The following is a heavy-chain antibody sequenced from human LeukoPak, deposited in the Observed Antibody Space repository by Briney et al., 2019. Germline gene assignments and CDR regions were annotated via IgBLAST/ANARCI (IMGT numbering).Heavy chain of an antibody. Sequence: GGSLRLSCAASGFTFNNYGMHWVRQAPGKGLEWVAFIRYNGNNQYYADSVKGRFTISRDNSKNTLYLQMNSLRAEDTAVYYCARINWNYFDYWGQGTLVTVSS. CDR3: ARINWNYFDY. D-gene: IGHD1-20*01. J-gene: IGHJ4*02. CDR1: GFTFNNYG. CDR2: IRYNGNNQ. V-gene: IGHV3-30*02.